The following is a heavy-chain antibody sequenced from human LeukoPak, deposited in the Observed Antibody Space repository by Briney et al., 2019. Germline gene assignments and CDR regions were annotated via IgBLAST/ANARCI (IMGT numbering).Heavy chain of an antibody. Sequence: PGGSLRLSCVASGFTFRAYSMNWVRQAPGRGPEWVSSISGSAWTIYDADSVKGRFTTSRDNAKNTLYLQMNSLRPEDTAMYFCTRDIRLTTDRDAFDIWGQGTMVTVSS. J-gene: IGHJ3*02. D-gene: IGHD1-14*01. CDR2: ISGSAWTI. CDR1: GFTFRAYS. V-gene: IGHV3-21*01. CDR3: TRDIRLTTDRDAFDI.